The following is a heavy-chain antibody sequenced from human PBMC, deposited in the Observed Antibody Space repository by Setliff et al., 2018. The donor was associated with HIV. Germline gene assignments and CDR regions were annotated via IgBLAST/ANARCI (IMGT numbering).Heavy chain of an antibody. CDR1: GDSISGYY. CDR2: MHTSGNT. D-gene: IGHD5-18*01. J-gene: IGHJ4*02. V-gene: IGHV4-4*07. Sequence: SETLSLTCTSSGDSISGYYWSWIRQPAGKGLEWIGRMHTSGNTNYNPSLKSRVTMSVDTSKNQFSLRLSSVTATDTAVYYCARDQKGYSYGYFVSWGQGTLVTVSS. CDR3: ARDQKGYSYGYFVS.